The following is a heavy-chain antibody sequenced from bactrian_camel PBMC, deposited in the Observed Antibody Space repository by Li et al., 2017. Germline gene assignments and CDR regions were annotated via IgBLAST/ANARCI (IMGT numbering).Heavy chain of an antibody. CDR3: AAHPGGTLCARDPTGFGV. CDR2: IYNGDGST. V-gene: IGHV3S54*01. Sequence: HAQLVESGGGSVQEGGSLRLSCASSGSIVGTLCMGWFRQAPGKERDGVAAIYNGDGSTIYGDSAKGRFTISQGDAENTVNLQMNYLKPADTAMYYCAAHPGGTLCARDPTGFGVWGQGTQVTVS. D-gene: IGHD2*01. CDR1: GSIVGTLC. J-gene: IGHJ6*01.